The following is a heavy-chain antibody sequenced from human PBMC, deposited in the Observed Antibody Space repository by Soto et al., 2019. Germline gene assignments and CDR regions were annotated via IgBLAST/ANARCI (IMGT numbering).Heavy chain of an antibody. J-gene: IGHJ4*02. CDR3: ARTGTTGPHFDY. CDR1: GGSISSGDSS. V-gene: IGHV4-30-4*01. D-gene: IGHD1-7*01. Sequence: QVQLQESGPGLVKPSQTLSLTCTVSGGSISSGDSSWSWIRQPPGKGLEWIGYIYYSGSTYYNPSLKSRVTISVDTSKNQFSLKLSSVTAADTAVYYCARTGTTGPHFDYWGQGTLVTVSS. CDR2: IYYSGST.